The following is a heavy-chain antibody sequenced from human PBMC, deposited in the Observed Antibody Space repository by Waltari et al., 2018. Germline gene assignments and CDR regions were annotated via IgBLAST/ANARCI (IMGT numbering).Heavy chain of an antibody. D-gene: IGHD5-12*01. CDR1: GYTFTGYY. CDR2: INPNSGGT. J-gene: IGHJ4*02. Sequence: QVQLVQSGAEVKKPGASVKVSCKASGYTFTGYYMHWVRQAPGQGLEWMGRINPNSGGTNYAQKFQGRVTMTRDTSISTAYMELSRLRSDDTAVYYCARRVEMATIDVGIFDYWGQGTLVTVSS. V-gene: IGHV1-2*06. CDR3: ARRVEMATIDVGIFDY.